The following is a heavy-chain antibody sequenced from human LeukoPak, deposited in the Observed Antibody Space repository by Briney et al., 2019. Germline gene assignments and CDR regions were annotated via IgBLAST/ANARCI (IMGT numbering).Heavy chain of an antibody. J-gene: IGHJ4*02. CDR2: IDRSSSAT. Sequence: GGSLRLSCAASGFTFSDHYMNWIRQVPGKGLEWISYIDRSSSATNYADSVKGRFTISRDNARNSVYLQMNSLRVEDTAVYFCAKASGYHLDYWGQGTLVTVSS. CDR3: AKASGYHLDY. V-gene: IGHV3-11*05. D-gene: IGHD3-22*01. CDR1: GFTFSDHY.